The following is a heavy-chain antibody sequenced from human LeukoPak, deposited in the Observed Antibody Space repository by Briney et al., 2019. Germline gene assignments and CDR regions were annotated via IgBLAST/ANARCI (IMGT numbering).Heavy chain of an antibody. D-gene: IGHD2-2*01. J-gene: IGHJ4*02. CDR3: AKDGEGSTSGVDY. CDR2: IRYDGSNK. Sequence: GGSLRLSCAVSGFTFSSYGIHWVRQGPGKGLEWVAFIRYDGSNKYYADSVKGRFTISRDNSKSTLYLEMNSLRGEDTAMYYCAKDGEGSTSGVDYWGQGTLVTVSS. CDR1: GFTFSSYG. V-gene: IGHV3-30*02.